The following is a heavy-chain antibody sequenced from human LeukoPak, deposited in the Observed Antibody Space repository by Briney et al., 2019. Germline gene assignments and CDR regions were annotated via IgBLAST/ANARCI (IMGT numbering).Heavy chain of an antibody. CDR1: GYTFTSYG. CDR2: ISPSGGST. Sequence: ASVKVSCKASGYTFTSYGISWVRQAPGQGLEWMGIISPSGGSTSYAQKFQGRVTITADKSTSTAYMELSSLRSEDTAVYYCAYYDILTGYYDVDYWGQGTLVTVSS. CDR3: AYYDILTGYYDVDY. D-gene: IGHD3-9*01. V-gene: IGHV1-46*01. J-gene: IGHJ4*02.